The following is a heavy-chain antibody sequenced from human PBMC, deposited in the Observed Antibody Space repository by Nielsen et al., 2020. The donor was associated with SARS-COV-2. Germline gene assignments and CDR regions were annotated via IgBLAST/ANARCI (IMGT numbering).Heavy chain of an antibody. CDR2: INPSGGST. V-gene: IGHV1-46*01. D-gene: IGHD2-2*01. J-gene: IGHJ4*02. CDR1: GYTFTGYY. CDR3: AIQLPFWAFDY. Sequence: ASVKVSCKASGYTFTGYYMHWVRQAPGQGLEWMGIINPSGGSTSYAQKFQGRVTMTRDTSTSTVYMELSSLRSEDTAVYYCAIQLPFWAFDYWGQGTLVTVSS.